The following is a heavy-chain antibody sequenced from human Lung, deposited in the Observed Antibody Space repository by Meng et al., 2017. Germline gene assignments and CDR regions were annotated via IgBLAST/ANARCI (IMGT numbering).Heavy chain of an antibody. CDR3: ARGPTTMAHDFDY. D-gene: IGHD4-11*01. Sequence: QGTLEEWGAGLLNPSETLSLTCVVSGGSFSYYSWSWIRQPPGKGLEWIGEINHSGSTNYNPSLESRATISVDTSQNNLSLKLSSVTAADSAVYYCARGPTTMAHDFDYWGQGTLVTVSS. CDR2: INHSGST. V-gene: IGHV4-34*01. CDR1: GGSFSYYS. J-gene: IGHJ4*02.